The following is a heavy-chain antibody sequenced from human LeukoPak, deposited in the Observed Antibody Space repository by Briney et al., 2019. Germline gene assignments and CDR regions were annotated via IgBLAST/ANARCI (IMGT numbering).Heavy chain of an antibody. V-gene: IGHV4-59*01. CDR1: GGSISSYY. CDR2: IYNRGST. J-gene: IGHJ5*02. Sequence: PSETLSLTCTVSGGSISSYYWSWIRQPPGKGLEWIGYIYNRGSTKSNPSLKSRVTILVDTSKNQFSLKLSSVTAADTAVYYCARDPYGEGWFDPWGQGTLVTVSS. CDR3: ARDPYGEGWFDP. D-gene: IGHD4-17*01.